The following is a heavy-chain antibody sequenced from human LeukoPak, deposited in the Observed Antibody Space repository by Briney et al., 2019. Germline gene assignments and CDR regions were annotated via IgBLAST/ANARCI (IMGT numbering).Heavy chain of an antibody. V-gene: IGHV3-13*01. J-gene: IGHJ4*02. CDR2: IGTAGDT. Sequence: PGRSLRLSCAASGFTFSSYDMHWVRQATGKGLEWVSAIGTAGDTYYPGSVKGRFTISRENAKNSLYLQMNSLRAGDTAVYYCARVNYYDSSGYVFDYWGQGTLVTVSS. D-gene: IGHD3-22*01. CDR3: ARVNYYDSSGYVFDY. CDR1: GFTFSSYD.